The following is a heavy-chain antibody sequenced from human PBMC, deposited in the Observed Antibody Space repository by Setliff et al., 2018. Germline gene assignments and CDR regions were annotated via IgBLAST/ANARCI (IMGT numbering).Heavy chain of an antibody. CDR3: ARVGNDYPYYIDS. D-gene: IGHD4-17*01. CDR2: IYASGRT. Sequence: SETLSLTCTVSGGSVSSSSYYWNWIRRPAGKGLEWIGRIYASGRTDYNPSLQSRVSISLDTSQSQFSLRLSSVTAADTALYFCARVGNDYPYYIDSWGQGTLVTVSS. V-gene: IGHV4-61*02. CDR1: GGSVSSSSYY. J-gene: IGHJ4*02.